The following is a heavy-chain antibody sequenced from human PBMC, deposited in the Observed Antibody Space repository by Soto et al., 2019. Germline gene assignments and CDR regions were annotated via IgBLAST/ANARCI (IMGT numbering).Heavy chain of an antibody. D-gene: IGHD6-19*01. J-gene: IGHJ6*03. CDR1: GGSFSGYY. V-gene: IGHV4-34*01. CDR3: ARGTWGIAVAGPYYYYYMDV. CDR2: INHSGST. Sequence: QVQLQQWGAGLLKPSETLSLTCAVYGGSFSGYYWSWIRQPPGQGLEWIGEINHSGSTNYNPSLTRRVTISVDTSNHQCSLKMSSVDAADTAVYYCARGTWGIAVAGPYYYYYMDVWGKGTTVTVSS.